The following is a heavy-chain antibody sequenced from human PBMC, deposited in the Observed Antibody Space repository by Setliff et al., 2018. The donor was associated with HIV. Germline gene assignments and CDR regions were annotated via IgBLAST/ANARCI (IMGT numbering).Heavy chain of an antibody. CDR2: INHSGST. V-gene: IGHV4-34*01. CDR1: GGSFSVYY. Sequence: PSETLSLTCAVYGGSFSVYYWNWIRQPPGKGLEWIGEINHSGSTNYNSSLKSRVTISVDTSKNQFSLMLSSVTAADTAVYYCARRGPYRVFEVRGAFDIWGQGTMVTVSS. J-gene: IGHJ3*02. CDR3: ARRGPYRVFEVRGAFDI. D-gene: IGHD3-3*01.